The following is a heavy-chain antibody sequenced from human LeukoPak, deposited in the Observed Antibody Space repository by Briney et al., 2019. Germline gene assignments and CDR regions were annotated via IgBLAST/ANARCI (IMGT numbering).Heavy chain of an antibody. CDR1: GFPFNTYA. J-gene: IGHJ4*02. CDR3: AKLAFYETSAPLRDISF. V-gene: IGHV3-23*01. CDR2: IRPTGTNT. Sequence: PGGSLRLSCAASGFPFNTYAMSWVRQAPGKGLEYISVIRPTGTNTYYASSVKGRFTISRDDSRTTVYLQMSSLRAEDTAIYYCAKLAFYETSAPLRDISFWGQGTLVIVSS. D-gene: IGHD3-3*02.